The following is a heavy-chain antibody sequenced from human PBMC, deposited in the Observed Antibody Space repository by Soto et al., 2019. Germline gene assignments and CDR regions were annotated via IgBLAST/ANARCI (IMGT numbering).Heavy chain of an antibody. D-gene: IGHD5-18*01. CDR3: ARLAEYSYGLLSNYFDY. CDR2: ISYSGST. J-gene: IGHJ4*02. Sequence: SETLSLTCTVSGGSISSGSYYWGWVRQHPGKGLEWIGHISYSGSTYYNPSLKSRVTISVDTSKNQFSLKLSSVTAADTAVYYCARLAEYSYGLLSNYFDYWGQGTLVTVSS. V-gene: IGHV4-39*01. CDR1: GGSISSGSYY.